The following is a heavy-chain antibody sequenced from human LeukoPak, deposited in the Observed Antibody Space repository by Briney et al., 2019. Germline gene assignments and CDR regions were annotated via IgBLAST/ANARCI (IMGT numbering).Heavy chain of an antibody. Sequence: GGSLRLSCAASGFTFSSYWMSWVRRAPGKGLEWVANIKQDGSEKYYVDSVKGRFTISRDNAKNSLYLQMNSLRAEDTAVYYCARGDYGGNSYAFDIWGQGTMVTVSS. V-gene: IGHV3-7*05. CDR1: GFTFSSYW. CDR3: ARGDYGGNSYAFDI. CDR2: IKQDGSEK. D-gene: IGHD4-23*01. J-gene: IGHJ3*02.